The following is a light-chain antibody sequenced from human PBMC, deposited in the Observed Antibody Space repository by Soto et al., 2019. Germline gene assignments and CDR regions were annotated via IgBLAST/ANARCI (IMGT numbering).Light chain of an antibody. CDR3: QQYFSTRLT. V-gene: IGKV4-1*01. CDR1: QSVLYSSNNKNY. Sequence: VMNESTSPLSPSQGERATINCKSSQSVLYSSNNKNYLAWYQQKPGQPPKLLIYWASTRESGVPDRFSGSGSGTDFTLTISSLQAEDVAVYYCQQYFSTRLTFGGGTKVDI. J-gene: IGKJ4*01. CDR2: WAS.